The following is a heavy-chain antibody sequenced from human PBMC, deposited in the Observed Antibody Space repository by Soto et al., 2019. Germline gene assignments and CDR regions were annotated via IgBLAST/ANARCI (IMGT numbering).Heavy chain of an antibody. V-gene: IGHV3-23*01. Sequence: EVQLLESGGGLVQPGGSLRLSGAASGFTFSSYAMSWVRQAPGTGLEWVSASSGSGGSTYYADSVKGRFTIASDNSMNTRYLQMNSLRAEDTAVYYCAKVEPGWQWLVRPNYDYYGMDVWGQGTTVTVSS. D-gene: IGHD6-19*01. CDR1: GFTFSSYA. J-gene: IGHJ6*02. CDR3: AKVEPGWQWLVRPNYDYYGMDV. CDR2: SSGSGGST.